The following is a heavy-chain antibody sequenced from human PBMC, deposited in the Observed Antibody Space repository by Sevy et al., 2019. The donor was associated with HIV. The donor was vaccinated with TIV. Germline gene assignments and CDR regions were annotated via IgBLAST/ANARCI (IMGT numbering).Heavy chain of an antibody. Sequence: SETLSLTCSVSGGSISSYFWTWVRQSPGKGLEWIGNIYFTGNTDYSPGLKSRVTLSLDTSKSQFSLTLKSVTAADTAIYFCARDSTTRPRVLDYWGQGTLVTVSS. CDR2: IYFTGNT. V-gene: IGHV4-59*01. D-gene: IGHD1-1*01. CDR3: ARDSTTRPRVLDY. CDR1: GGSISSYF. J-gene: IGHJ4*02.